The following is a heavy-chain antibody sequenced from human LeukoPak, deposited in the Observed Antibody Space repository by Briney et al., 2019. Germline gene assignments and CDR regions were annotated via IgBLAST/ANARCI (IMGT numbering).Heavy chain of an antibody. Sequence: SETLSLTCTVSGGSISAYYWSWIRQPPGKGLEWIGEINHSGSTNYNPSLKSRVTISVDTSKNQFSLKLSSVTAADTAVYYCASRKRYCTNGVCYTGDYFDYWGQGTLVTVSS. CDR1: GGSISAYY. V-gene: IGHV4-34*01. D-gene: IGHD2-8*01. CDR2: INHSGST. CDR3: ASRKRYCTNGVCYTGDYFDY. J-gene: IGHJ4*02.